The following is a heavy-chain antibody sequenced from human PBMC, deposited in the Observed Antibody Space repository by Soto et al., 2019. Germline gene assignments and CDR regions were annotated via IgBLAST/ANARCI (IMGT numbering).Heavy chain of an antibody. CDR3: ARDSQTTVVTPSRDWYFDL. CDR2: IYYSGST. J-gene: IGHJ2*01. Sequence: QVQLQESGPGLVKPSQTLSLTCTVSGGSISSGGYYWSWIRQHPGKGLEWIGYIYYSGSTYYNPSLKSRVTISVDTSKNQFSLKLSSVTAADTAVYYCARDSQTTVVTPSRDWYFDLWGRGTLVTVSS. D-gene: IGHD4-17*01. V-gene: IGHV4-31*03. CDR1: GGSISSGGYY.